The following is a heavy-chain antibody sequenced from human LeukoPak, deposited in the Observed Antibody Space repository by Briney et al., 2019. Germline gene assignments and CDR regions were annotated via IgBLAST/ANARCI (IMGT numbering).Heavy chain of an antibody. CDR1: GGSITNSYW. D-gene: IGHD5-12*01. Sequence: SETLSLTCAVSGGSITNSYWWTWVRQSPGKGLEWVGEIYYSGSTNYNPSLKSRVTMSADKSKNQFSLKLSSVTAADTAFYFCARAGGRDFHFDSWGQGTLVTVSS. CDR2: IYYSGST. CDR3: ARAGGRDFHFDS. J-gene: IGHJ4*02. V-gene: IGHV4-4*02.